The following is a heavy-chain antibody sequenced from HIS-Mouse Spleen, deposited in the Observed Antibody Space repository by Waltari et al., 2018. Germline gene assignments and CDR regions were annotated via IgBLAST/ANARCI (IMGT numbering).Heavy chain of an antibody. D-gene: IGHD6-6*01. Sequence: EVQLVESGGGLVQPGGSLRLSCAASGFTFSSYWMHWVRQAPGKGRGWVSRINSDGGSRSYAESVKGRFTISRDNAKNTLYLQMNSLRAEDTAVYYCARDLGYSSSSEVWFDPWGQGTLVTVSS. CDR1: GFTFSSYW. J-gene: IGHJ5*02. V-gene: IGHV3-74*01. CDR2: INSDGGSR. CDR3: ARDLGYSSSSEVWFDP.